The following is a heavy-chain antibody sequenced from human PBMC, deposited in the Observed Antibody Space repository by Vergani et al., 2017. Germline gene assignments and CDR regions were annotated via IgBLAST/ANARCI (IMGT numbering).Heavy chain of an antibody. J-gene: IGHJ3*02. Sequence: QVQLPESGPGLVKPSQTLSLTCTVSGGSISSGSYYWSWIRQPAGKGLEWIGRIYTSGSTNYNPSLKSRVTMSVDTSKNQFSLKLSSVTAADTAVYYCASSVLRFLDPDAFDIWGQGTMVTVSS. CDR2: IYTSGST. V-gene: IGHV4-61*02. CDR1: GGSISSGSYY. D-gene: IGHD3-3*01. CDR3: ASSVLRFLDPDAFDI.